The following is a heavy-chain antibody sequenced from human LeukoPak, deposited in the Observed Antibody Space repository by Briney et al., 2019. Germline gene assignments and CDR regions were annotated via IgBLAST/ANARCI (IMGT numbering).Heavy chain of an antibody. V-gene: IGHV4-59*01. CDR2: IYYSGST. CDR3: ARGTGPNDPTNNYYYYYMDV. J-gene: IGHJ6*03. CDR1: GGSISSYY. D-gene: IGHD2-8*01. Sequence: SETLSLTCTVSGGSISSYYWSWIRQPPGKGLEWIGYIYYSGSTNYNPSLKSRVTISVDTSKNQFSLKLSSVTAADTAVYYCARGTGPNDPTNNYYYYYMDVWGKGTTVTISS.